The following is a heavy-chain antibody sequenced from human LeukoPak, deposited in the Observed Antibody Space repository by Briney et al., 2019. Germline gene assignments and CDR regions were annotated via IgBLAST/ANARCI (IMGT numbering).Heavy chain of an antibody. CDR1: GFTFENSA. D-gene: IGHD3-10*01. CDR3: TRRSGDRAFDI. CDR2: ISWNSGDL. J-gene: IGHJ3*02. V-gene: IGHV3-9*01. Sequence: PGRSLRLSCAVSGFTFENSAMHWVRQAPGKGLEWVSGISWNSGDLIYADSVKGRFTISRDNAKKSLYMQMNSLRLEDKALYYCTRRSGDRAFDIWGQGTMVTVSS.